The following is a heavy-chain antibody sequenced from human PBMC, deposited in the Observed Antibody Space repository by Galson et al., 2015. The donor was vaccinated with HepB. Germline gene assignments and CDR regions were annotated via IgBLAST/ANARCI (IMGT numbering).Heavy chain of an antibody. CDR3: ATVDYGDYNWFDP. CDR2: FDPEDGET. Sequence: SVKVSCKVSGYTLTELSMHWVRQAPGKGLEWMGGFDPEDGETIYAQKFQGRVTMTEDTSTDTAYMELSSLRSEDTAVYYCATVDYGDYNWFDPWGQGTLVTVSS. CDR1: GYTLTELS. J-gene: IGHJ5*02. D-gene: IGHD4-17*01. V-gene: IGHV1-24*01.